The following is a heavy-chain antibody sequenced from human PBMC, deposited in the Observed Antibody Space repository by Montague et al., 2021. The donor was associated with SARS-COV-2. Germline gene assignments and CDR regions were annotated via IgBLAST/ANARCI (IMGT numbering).Heavy chain of an antibody. V-gene: IGHV3-7*01. CDR1: GIIFTNSW. Sequence: SLRLSCAASGIIFTNSWMSWVRQAPGKGLEWVANIKPDGTDKYYVDSVKGRFTNSRDNAKKSLYLQMNSLTAEDTAVYYRATDSFSGYFDWGQGTLVTVSS. D-gene: IGHD3-22*01. CDR2: IKPDGTDK. CDR3: ATDSFSGYFD. J-gene: IGHJ4*02.